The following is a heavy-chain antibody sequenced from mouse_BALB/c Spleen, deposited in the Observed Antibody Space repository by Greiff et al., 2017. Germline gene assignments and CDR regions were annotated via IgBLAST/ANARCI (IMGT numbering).Heavy chain of an antibody. V-gene: IGHV5-17*02. CDR2: ISSGSSTI. CDR3: ARRGDYWYFDV. Sequence: EVKLVESGGGLVQPGGSRKLSCAASGFTFSSFGMHWVRQAPEKGLEWVAYISSGSSTIYYADIVKGRFTISRDNPKHTLFLQMTSLRSEDTAMYYCARRGDYWYFDVWGAGTTVTVSS. D-gene: IGHD2-13*01. CDR1: GFTFSSFG. J-gene: IGHJ1*01.